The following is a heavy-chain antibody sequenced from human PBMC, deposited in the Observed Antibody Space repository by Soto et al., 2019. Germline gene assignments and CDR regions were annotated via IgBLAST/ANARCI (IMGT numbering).Heavy chain of an antibody. Sequence: QDQLVQSGAEVKKPGASVTVSCKASGYSFTNYGVTWVRQAPGQGLEWMGWISAFNGNTHYAQNLQGRDTMTTDATMSKAYMELRSLRSDDTAVYYCARDRGVAPPVAGNTHYYYYMDVWGKGTTVTVSS. V-gene: IGHV1-18*01. CDR3: ARDRGVAPPVAGNTHYYYYMDV. J-gene: IGHJ6*03. CDR1: GYSFTNYG. CDR2: ISAFNGNT. D-gene: IGHD6-13*01.